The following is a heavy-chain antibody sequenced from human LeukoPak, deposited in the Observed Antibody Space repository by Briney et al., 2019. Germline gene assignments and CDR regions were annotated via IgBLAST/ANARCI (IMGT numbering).Heavy chain of an antibody. D-gene: IGHD2-21*02. CDR2: IDWDDDK. J-gene: IGHJ4*02. Sequence: SGPALVKPTQTLTLTCTFSGFSLSTRGMRVSWIRQPPGKALEWLTRIDWDDDKFYSTSLKTRLTISKDTSKNQVVLTMTNMDPVDTATYYCARTTLTKYCDGDCYDFDYWGQGTLVTVSS. V-gene: IGHV2-70*04. CDR1: GFSLSTRGMR. CDR3: ARTTLTKYCDGDCYDFDY.